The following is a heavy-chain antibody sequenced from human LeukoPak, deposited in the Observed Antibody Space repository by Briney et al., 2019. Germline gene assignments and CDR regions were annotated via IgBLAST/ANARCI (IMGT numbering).Heavy chain of an antibody. CDR2: TYYKSKWHN. J-gene: IGHJ3*02. Sequence: SHTLSLTCAISGDVFSVSSDVWNWVRQSPSRVLEWLGRTYYKSKWHNDYAVSVKSRITISPDTSKNQFSLHLNSVTPEDTAVYYCARDADWGYDAYDIWGQGTMVTVSS. D-gene: IGHD7-27*01. CDR3: ARDADWGYDAYDI. V-gene: IGHV6-1*01. CDR1: GDVFSVSSDV.